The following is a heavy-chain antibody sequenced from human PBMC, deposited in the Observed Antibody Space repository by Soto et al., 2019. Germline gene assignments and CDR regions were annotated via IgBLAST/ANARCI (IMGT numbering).Heavy chain of an antibody. CDR2: IYFTGST. CDR3: VREAATLVNNRYDYYGLDV. D-gene: IGHD6-13*01. Sequence: WTWIRQHPGKGLEWIENIYFTGSTYYNPSLKSRITISVDTSKNQFSLRLNSVTDADTAVYYCVREAATLVNNRYDYYGLDVWGHGTTVTVSS. J-gene: IGHJ6*02. V-gene: IGHV4-31*02.